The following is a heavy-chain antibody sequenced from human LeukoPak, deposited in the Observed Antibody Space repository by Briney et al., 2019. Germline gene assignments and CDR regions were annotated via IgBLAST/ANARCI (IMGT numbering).Heavy chain of an antibody. CDR2: INPNSGGT. CDR1: GYTFTGYY. D-gene: IGHD3-3*02. V-gene: IGHV1-2*02. CDR3: ARDTSIFGVVSGDYYMDV. J-gene: IGHJ6*03. Sequence: ASVKVSCKASGYTFTGYYMHWVRQAPGQGLEWMGWINPNSGGTNYAQKFQGRVTMTRDTSISTAYVELSRLRSDDTAVYYCARDTSIFGVVSGDYYMDVWGKGTTVTVSS.